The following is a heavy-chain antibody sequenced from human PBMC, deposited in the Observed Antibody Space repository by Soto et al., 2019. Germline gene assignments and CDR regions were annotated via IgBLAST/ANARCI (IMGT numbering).Heavy chain of an antibody. J-gene: IGHJ5*02. CDR3: ARGERIPEVEATQSPYVCSDP. D-gene: IGHD1-20*01. CDR1: GYTFTSYA. CDR2: INAGNGNT. Sequence: ASVKVSCKASGYTFTSYAMYWVRQAPGQRLEWMGWINAGNGNTKYSQKFQGRVTITRDTSASTAYMELSSLRSEDTAVYYCARGERIPEVEATQSPYVCSDPWGQGTLVTVPQ. V-gene: IGHV1-3*01.